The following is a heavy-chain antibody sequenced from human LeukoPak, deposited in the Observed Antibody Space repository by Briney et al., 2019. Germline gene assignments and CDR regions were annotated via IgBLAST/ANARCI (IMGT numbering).Heavy chain of an antibody. CDR1: GFTFSSYA. CDR2: ISGSGGST. Sequence: GGSLRLSCAASGFTFSSYAMSRVRQAPGKGLEWVSAISGSGGSTYYADSVKGRFTISRDNSKNTLYLQMNSLRAEDTAVYYCARDSGSYYGNAFDIWGQGTKVTVSS. J-gene: IGHJ3*02. D-gene: IGHD1-26*01. V-gene: IGHV3-23*01. CDR3: ARDSGSYYGNAFDI.